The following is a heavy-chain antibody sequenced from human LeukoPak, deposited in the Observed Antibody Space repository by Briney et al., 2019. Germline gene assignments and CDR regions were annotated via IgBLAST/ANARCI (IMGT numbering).Heavy chain of an antibody. D-gene: IGHD3-16*01. CDR3: AGRRVLDASFDY. CDR2: IYSGDNT. Sequence: GGSLRLSCAASGFTVSNNYMSWVRQAPGKGLEWVSVIYSGDNTYYVESVKGRFTISRDNSKNTLFLQMNRLRAEDMAVYYCAGRRVLDASFDYWGQGTLVTVSS. J-gene: IGHJ4*02. V-gene: IGHV3-66*02. CDR1: GFTVSNNY.